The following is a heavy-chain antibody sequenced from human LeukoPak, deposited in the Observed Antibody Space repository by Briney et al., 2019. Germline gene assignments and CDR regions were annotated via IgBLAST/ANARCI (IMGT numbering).Heavy chain of an antibody. J-gene: IGHJ4*02. CDR1: GFTFSSYG. Sequence: PGGSLRLSCAASGFTFSSYGMHWVRQAPGKGLEWVAVISYDGSNKYYADSVKGRFTISRDNSKNTLYLQMNSLRAEDTAVYYCARSPHILTGENFDYWGQGTLVTVSS. CDR3: ARSPHILTGENFDY. V-gene: IGHV3-30*03. CDR2: ISYDGSNK. D-gene: IGHD3-9*01.